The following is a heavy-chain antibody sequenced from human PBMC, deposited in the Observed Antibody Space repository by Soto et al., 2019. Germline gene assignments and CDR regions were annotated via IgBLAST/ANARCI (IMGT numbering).Heavy chain of an antibody. Sequence: PSETLSLTCAVYGGSFSGYYWSWIRQPPGKGLEWIGEINHSGSTNYNPSLKSRVTISVDTSKNQFSLRLISLTAADTAVYYCAKSATVGAANFDVWGQGTMVTVSS. J-gene: IGHJ3*01. D-gene: IGHD1-26*01. CDR3: AKSATVGAANFDV. CDR2: INHSGST. V-gene: IGHV4-34*01. CDR1: GGSFSGYY.